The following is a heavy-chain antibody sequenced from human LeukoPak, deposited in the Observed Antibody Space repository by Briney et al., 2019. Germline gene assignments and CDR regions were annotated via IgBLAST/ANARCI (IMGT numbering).Heavy chain of an antibody. V-gene: IGHV3-53*01. CDR1: GFTVSSNY. J-gene: IGHJ6*03. CDR3: AKYYGDYYYYFYMDV. Sequence: GGSLRLSCAASGFTVSSNYMSWVRQAPGKGLEWVSVIYSGGSTYYADSVKGRLTISRDNSRNTLFLQMNSLRVEDTAVYYCAKYYGDYYYYFYMDVWGKGTTVTVSS. CDR2: IYSGGST. D-gene: IGHD4-17*01.